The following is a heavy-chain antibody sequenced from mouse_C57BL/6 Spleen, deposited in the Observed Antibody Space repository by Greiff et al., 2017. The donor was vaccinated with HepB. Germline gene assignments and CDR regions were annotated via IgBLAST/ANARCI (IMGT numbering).Heavy chain of an antibody. CDR3: TRRALFAY. CDR1: GYTFTDYE. CDR2: IDPETGGT. J-gene: IGHJ3*01. V-gene: IGHV1-15*01. Sequence: QVQLKESGAELVRPGASVTLSCKASGYTFTDYEMHWVKQTPVHGLEWIGAIDPETGGTAYNQKFKGKAILTADKSSSTAYMELRSLTSEDSAVYYCTRRALFAYWGQGTLVTVSA.